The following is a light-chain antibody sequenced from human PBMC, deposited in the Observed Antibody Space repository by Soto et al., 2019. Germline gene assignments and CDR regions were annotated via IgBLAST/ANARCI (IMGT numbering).Light chain of an antibody. V-gene: IGKV1-5*01. Sequence: DIQMPQSPSTVSASLVSRVTLTCRASQSISTWLAWYQQHPGKAPNLLIYDASTLESGGPPGFSGSGSGTEFTLTISRMQPDDSATYFCQQYNTYPYTFGQGTRLEIK. CDR3: QQYNTYPYT. CDR2: DAS. J-gene: IGKJ5*01. CDR1: QSISTW.